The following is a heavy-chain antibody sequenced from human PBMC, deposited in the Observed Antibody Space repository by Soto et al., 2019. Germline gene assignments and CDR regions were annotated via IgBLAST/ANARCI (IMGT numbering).Heavy chain of an antibody. J-gene: IGHJ4*02. Sequence: PVGSLRLSCAASGFTFSSYSMNWVRQAPGKGLEWVSSISISSRYIYYADSVKGRFTISRNNAKNSLYLQMNSLRAEDTAVYYCARVESRDYVWGSYCNWGQGTLVTVSS. CDR1: GFTFSSYS. D-gene: IGHD3-16*01. CDR3: ARVESRDYVWGSYCN. V-gene: IGHV3-21*01. CDR2: ISISSRYI.